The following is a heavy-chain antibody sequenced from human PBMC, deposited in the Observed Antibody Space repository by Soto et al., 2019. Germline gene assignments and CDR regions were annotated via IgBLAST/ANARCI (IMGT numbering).Heavy chain of an antibody. CDR2: MNVDGSII. CDR1: GFTFDTYW. CDR3: VRGLGDS. Sequence: EVQLVESGGGLVQPGGSLRLSCAASGFTFDTYWMHWVRQAPGKGLVWVSRMNVDGSIITSADSVKGRLTISRDNAKKTLYLQMDNLRADDTDVYYCVRGLGDSWGQGTLVTVSS. J-gene: IGHJ4*02. V-gene: IGHV3-74*01. D-gene: IGHD2-21*01.